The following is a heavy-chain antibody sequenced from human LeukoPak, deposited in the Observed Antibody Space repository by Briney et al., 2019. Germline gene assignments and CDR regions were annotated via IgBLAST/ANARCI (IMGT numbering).Heavy chain of an antibody. V-gene: IGHV3-53*01. CDR2: IYSGGTT. CDR1: GFTVSSNY. Sequence: GGSLRLSCAASGFTVSSNYMSWVRQAPGEGLEWVSVIYSGGTTYYADSVKGRFTISRDSSKNTLYLQMNSLRAEDTAVYYCARAYSFGYDSSGYYYAYWGQGTLVTVSS. J-gene: IGHJ4*02. D-gene: IGHD3-22*01. CDR3: ARAYSFGYDSSGYYYAY.